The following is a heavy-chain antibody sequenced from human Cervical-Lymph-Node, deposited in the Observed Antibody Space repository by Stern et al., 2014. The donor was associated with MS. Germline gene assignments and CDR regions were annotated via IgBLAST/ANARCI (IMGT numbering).Heavy chain of an antibody. CDR1: GGTFSSYA. CDR2: IIPIFGTA. CDR3: ARGPRANYYDSSGLNWFDP. Sequence: VQLVESGAEVKKPGSSVKVSCKASGGTFSSYAISWVRQAPGQGLEWMGGIIPIFGTANYAQKFQGRVTITADESTSTAYMELSSLRSEDTAVYYCARGPRANYYDSSGLNWFDPWGQGTLVTVSS. J-gene: IGHJ5*02. D-gene: IGHD3-22*01. V-gene: IGHV1-69*01.